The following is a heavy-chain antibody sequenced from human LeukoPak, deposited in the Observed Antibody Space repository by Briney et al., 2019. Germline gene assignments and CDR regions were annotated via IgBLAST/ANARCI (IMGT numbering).Heavy chain of an antibody. V-gene: IGHV3-7*01. Sequence: GGSLRLSCEASGFLFTSYWMSWVRQAPGKGLEWVANIKQDGSEKYYVDSVKGRFTISRDNAKNSLYLQMNSLRAEDTAVYYCARDYGLDYWGQGTLVTVSS. J-gene: IGHJ4*02. D-gene: IGHD3-16*01. CDR1: GFLFTSYW. CDR3: ARDYGLDY. CDR2: IKQDGSEK.